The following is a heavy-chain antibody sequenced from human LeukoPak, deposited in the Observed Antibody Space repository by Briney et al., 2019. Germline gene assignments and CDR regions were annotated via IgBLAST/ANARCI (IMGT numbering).Heavy chain of an antibody. CDR3: ARYSHSSGYYSPSFDY. Sequence: SETLSLTCAVYGGSFSGYYWSWIRQPPGKGLEWIGEINHSGSTNYNPSLKSRVTISVDTSKNQFSLKLSSVTAADTAVYYCARYSHSSGYYSPSFDYWGQGTLVTVSS. CDR2: INHSGST. D-gene: IGHD3-22*01. J-gene: IGHJ4*02. CDR1: GGSFSGYY. V-gene: IGHV4-34*01.